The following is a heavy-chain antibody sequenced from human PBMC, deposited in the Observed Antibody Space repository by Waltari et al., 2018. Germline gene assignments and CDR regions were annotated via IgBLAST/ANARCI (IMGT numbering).Heavy chain of an antibody. V-gene: IGHV4-4*02. CDR2: VRGDGKT. D-gene: IGHD1-1*01. Sequence: QLQLQESGPGLVKPSGTLSLICAVSGDSMSTSDYWSWVRQPPGTGLEGIGQVRGDGKTNYNPSFASRVTMSLDTSTYHFALKLTSATAADTALYYCARDRGRGLYLDTWGQGTLVTVSP. CDR1: GDSMSTSDY. CDR3: ARDRGRGLYLDT. J-gene: IGHJ4*02.